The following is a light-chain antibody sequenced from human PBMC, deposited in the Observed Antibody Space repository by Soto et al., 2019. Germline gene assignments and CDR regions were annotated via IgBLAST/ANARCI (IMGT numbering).Light chain of an antibody. CDR3: QQYNSYPLT. Sequence: DIQMTQSPSTLSASVGDRVTITCRASQSISRWLAWYHQRPGKAPKLLIHEASSLESGVPSRFSGSGSGTEFTLTSSSLQPDDFATYYCQQYNSYPLTFGGGTKVEIK. J-gene: IGKJ4*01. CDR1: QSISRW. CDR2: EAS. V-gene: IGKV1-5*03.